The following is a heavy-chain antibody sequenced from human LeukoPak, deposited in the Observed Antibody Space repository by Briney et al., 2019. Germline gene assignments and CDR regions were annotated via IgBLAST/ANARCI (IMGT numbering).Heavy chain of an antibody. Sequence: SETLSLTCTVSGGSISSSSYYWGWIRQPPGKGLEWIGSIYYSGSTYYNPSLKSRVTISVDTSKNQFSLKLSSVTAADTAVYYCARRYCSSTSCSGFDYWGQGTLVTVSS. J-gene: IGHJ4*02. D-gene: IGHD2-2*01. V-gene: IGHV4-39*07. CDR2: IYYSGST. CDR3: ARRYCSSTSCSGFDY. CDR1: GGSISSSSYY.